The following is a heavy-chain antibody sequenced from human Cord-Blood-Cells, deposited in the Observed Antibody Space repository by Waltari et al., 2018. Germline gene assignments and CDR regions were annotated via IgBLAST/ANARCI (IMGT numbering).Heavy chain of an antibody. CDR1: GVTFSSYA. Sequence: QVQLVQSGAEVKKPGSSVKVSCKASGVTFSSYAISWVRQAPGRGLEWMGGIIPIFGTANYAQKFQGRVTITADKSTSTAYMELSSLRSEDTAVYYCARVGSSSWYYFDYWGQGTLVTVSS. J-gene: IGHJ4*02. CDR3: ARVGSSSWYYFDY. D-gene: IGHD6-13*01. CDR2: IIPIFGTA. V-gene: IGHV1-69*06.